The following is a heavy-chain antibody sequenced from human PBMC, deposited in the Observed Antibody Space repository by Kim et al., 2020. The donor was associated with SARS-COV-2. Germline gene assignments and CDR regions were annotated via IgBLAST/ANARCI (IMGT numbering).Heavy chain of an antibody. CDR2: ISYDGSNK. D-gene: IGHD4-17*01. J-gene: IGHJ5*02. CDR3: ARDSGYGDSPTNWFDP. CDR1: GFTFSSYA. V-gene: IGHV3-30*04. Sequence: GGSLRHSCAASGFTFSSYAMHWVRQAPGKGLEWVAVISYDGSNKYYVDSVKGRFTISRDNSKNTLYLQMNSLRAEDTAVYYCARDSGYGDSPTNWFDPWGQGTLVTVSS.